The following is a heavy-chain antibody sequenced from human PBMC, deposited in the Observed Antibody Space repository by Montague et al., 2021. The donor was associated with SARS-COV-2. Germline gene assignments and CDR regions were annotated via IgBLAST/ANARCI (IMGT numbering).Heavy chain of an antibody. V-gene: IGHV3-23*03. Sequence: SLRLSCAASGFSFSGYAMNWVRQAPGKGLEWISVIYSGGDSTYYADSVRGRFTISRDDSKNTLFLHLNNLSAEDTVIYYCAKPGPFAFYFESWGQGTLVTVSS. CDR2: IYSGGDST. CDR1: GFSFSGYA. CDR3: AKPGPFAFYFES. D-gene: IGHD3-10*01. J-gene: IGHJ4*02.